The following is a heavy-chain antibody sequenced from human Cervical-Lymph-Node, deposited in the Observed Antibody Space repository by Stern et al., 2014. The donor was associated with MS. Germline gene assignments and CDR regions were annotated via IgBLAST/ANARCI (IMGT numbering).Heavy chain of an antibody. CDR3: AREYNSVPGGFDY. V-gene: IGHV3-30-3*01. Sequence: QVQLVESGGGVVQPGGSLRLSCAASGFTFSSYTMHWVRQAPGKGLEWVAAFSNDGTRKYHADAVKGRFTISRDNSRDTLYLEMNSLRAEDTSVYYCAREYNSVPGGFDYWGQGTLVTVSS. J-gene: IGHJ4*02. D-gene: IGHD6-19*01. CDR2: FSNDGTRK. CDR1: GFTFSSYT.